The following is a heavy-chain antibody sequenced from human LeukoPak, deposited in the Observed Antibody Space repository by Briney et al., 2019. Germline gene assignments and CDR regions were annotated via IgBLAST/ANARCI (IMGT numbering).Heavy chain of an antibody. CDR1: GFTFSDYY. Sequence: GGSLRLSCAASGFTFSDYYMSWIRQAPGKGLEWVSYISSSGSTIYYADSVKGRFTISRDNAKNSLYLQMNSLRAEDTAVYYCARDPSYGAYYFDYWGQGTLVTVSS. J-gene: IGHJ4*02. D-gene: IGHD4/OR15-4a*01. V-gene: IGHV3-11*01. CDR3: ARDPSYGAYYFDY. CDR2: ISSSGSTI.